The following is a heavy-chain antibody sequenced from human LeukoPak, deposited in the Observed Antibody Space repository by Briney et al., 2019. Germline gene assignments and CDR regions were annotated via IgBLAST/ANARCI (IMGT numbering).Heavy chain of an antibody. CDR1: GYTFTGYY. J-gene: IGHJ4*02. Sequence: ASVKVSCKASGYTFTGYYMHWVRQAPGQGLEWMGRINPNSGGTNYAQKFQGRVTMTRDTSISTAYMELSSLRSEDTAVYYCAINYYDSSGYLPFSYWGQGTLVTVSS. D-gene: IGHD3-22*01. CDR3: AINYYDSSGYLPFSY. CDR2: INPNSGGT. V-gene: IGHV1-2*06.